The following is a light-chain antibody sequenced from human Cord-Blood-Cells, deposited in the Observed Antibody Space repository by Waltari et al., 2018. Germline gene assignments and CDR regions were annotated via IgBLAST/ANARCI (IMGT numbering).Light chain of an antibody. CDR2: DAS. Sequence: DIQITQSPSTLSPSVGDRVTITCRASQSISSWLAWYQQKPGKAPKLLIYDASSLESGVPSRFSGSGSGTEFTLTISSLQPDDVATYDCQQYNSYSPTFGQGTKVEIK. CDR3: QQYNSYSPT. V-gene: IGKV1-5*01. CDR1: QSISSW. J-gene: IGKJ1*01.